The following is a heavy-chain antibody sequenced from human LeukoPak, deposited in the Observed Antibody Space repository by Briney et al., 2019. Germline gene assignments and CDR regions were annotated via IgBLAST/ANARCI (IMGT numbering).Heavy chain of an antibody. CDR2: IYYSGST. D-gene: IGHD6-13*01. Sequence: PSETLSLTCTVSGGSISSYYWSWIRQPPGKGLEWIGYIYYSGSTNYNPSLKSRVTISVDTSKNQFSLKLTTVIAADTAIYYCASSSGWYGFDYWGQGTLVTVSS. V-gene: IGHV4-59*01. CDR1: GGSISSYY. CDR3: ASSSGWYGFDY. J-gene: IGHJ4*02.